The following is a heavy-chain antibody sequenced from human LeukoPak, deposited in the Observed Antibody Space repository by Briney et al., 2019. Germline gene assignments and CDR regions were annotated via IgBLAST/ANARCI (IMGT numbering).Heavy chain of an antibody. CDR3: ATLGDVLRLFPLISLDGMDV. V-gene: IGHV1-18*01. J-gene: IGHJ6*02. D-gene: IGHD3-3*01. CDR2: ISAYNGNT. CDR1: GYTFTSYG. Sequence: AASVKVSCKASGYTFTSYGISWVRQAPGQGLEWMGWISAYNGNTNYAQKLQGRVTMTTDTSTSTAYMELRSLRSDDTAVYYCATLGDVLRLFPLISLDGMDVWGQGTTVTVSS.